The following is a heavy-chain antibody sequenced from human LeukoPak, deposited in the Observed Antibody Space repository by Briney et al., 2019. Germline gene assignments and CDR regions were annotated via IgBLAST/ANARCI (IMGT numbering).Heavy chain of an antibody. J-gene: IGHJ4*02. Sequence: SETLSLTCTVSGYSISSGYYWGWIRQPPGKGLEWIGSIYHSGRTFYNPSLKSRVTISVDTSKNQFSLKLSSVTAADTAVYYCARDQYYYGSGSTFDYWGQGTLVTVSS. V-gene: IGHV4-38-2*02. D-gene: IGHD3-10*01. CDR3: ARDQYYYGSGSTFDY. CDR1: GYSISSGYY. CDR2: IYHSGRT.